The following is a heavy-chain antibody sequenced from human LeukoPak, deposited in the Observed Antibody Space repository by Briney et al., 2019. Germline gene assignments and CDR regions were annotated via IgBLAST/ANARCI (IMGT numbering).Heavy chain of an antibody. Sequence: PSETLSLTCTVSGGSISCSGYYWTWTRHPPGEGLEWLGFIHPGGGIYYNPSLSRRLIISADTSKNQMSLKLSSVTAADTAVYYCAGGGDTAKGGDYWGQGTLVTVSS. CDR3: AGGGDTAKGGDY. V-gene: IGHV4-31*03. CDR1: GGSISCSGYY. J-gene: IGHJ4*02. D-gene: IGHD5-18*01. CDR2: IHPGGGI.